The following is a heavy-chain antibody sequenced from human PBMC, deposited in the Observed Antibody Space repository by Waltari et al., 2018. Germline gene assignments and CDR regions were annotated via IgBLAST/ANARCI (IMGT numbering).Heavy chain of an antibody. Sequence: QRPLVASGGGVVHPGTAVTIPGVWSGFPFPSYGLHPVHQAHGKGTEGWVAGIWSGGSMKYDASAVSGRFTISRDNSKKTLFLQLNSLRGDGTAVYHCARALRSPTNDYGDFNSMDVWGQGTTVTVSS. V-gene: IGHV3-33*01. D-gene: IGHD4-17*01. J-gene: IGHJ6*02. CDR1: GFPFPSYG. CDR2: IWSGGSMK. CDR3: ARALRSPTNDYGDFNSMDV.